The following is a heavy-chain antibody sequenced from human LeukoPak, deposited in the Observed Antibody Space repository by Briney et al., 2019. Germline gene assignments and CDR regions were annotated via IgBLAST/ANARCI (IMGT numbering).Heavy chain of an antibody. J-gene: IGHJ4*02. CDR1: GFTFSSYG. Sequence: PGGSLRLSCAASGFTFSSYGMHWVRQAPGKGLEWVAVISYDGSNKYYADSVKGRFTISRDNSKNTLYLQMNSLRAEDTAVYYCAKVLIEPRDYGDSPDYWGQGTLVTVSS. D-gene: IGHD4-17*01. V-gene: IGHV3-30*18. CDR3: AKVLIEPRDYGDSPDY. CDR2: ISYDGSNK.